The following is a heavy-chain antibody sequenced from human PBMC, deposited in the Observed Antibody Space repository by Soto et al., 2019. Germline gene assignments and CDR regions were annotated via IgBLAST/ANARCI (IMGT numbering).Heavy chain of an antibody. J-gene: IGHJ6*02. Sequence: EVQLVQSGAEVKKPGESLRISCKGSGYSFTNYWISWVCQMPGEGLEWMGTIDPSDSYTNYSPSFQGHVTISADKSISTAYLQWSSLKASDTAMYYCARHPAIAVAGSVYGLDVWGQGTTVTVSS. CDR1: GYSFTNYW. D-gene: IGHD6-19*01. CDR2: IDPSDSYT. V-gene: IGHV5-10-1*01. CDR3: ARHPAIAVAGSVYGLDV.